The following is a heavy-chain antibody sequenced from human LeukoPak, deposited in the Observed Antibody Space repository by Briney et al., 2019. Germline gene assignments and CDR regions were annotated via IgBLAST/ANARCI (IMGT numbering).Heavy chain of an antibody. CDR2: ISAYNGNT. CDR3: ARKSLYSGSYLGVDY. V-gene: IGHV1-18*01. CDR1: GYTFTSYG. J-gene: IGHJ4*02. Sequence: GASVKVSCKASGYTFTSYGISWVRQAPGQGLEWMGWISAYNGNTNYAQKLQGRVTMTTDTYTSTAYMELRSLRSDDTAVYYCARKSLYSGSYLGVDYWGQGTLVTVSS. D-gene: IGHD1-26*01.